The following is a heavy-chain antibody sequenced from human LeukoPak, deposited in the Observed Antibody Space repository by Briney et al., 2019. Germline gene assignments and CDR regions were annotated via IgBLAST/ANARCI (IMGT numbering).Heavy chain of an antibody. D-gene: IGHD3-3*01. CDR1: GCSFGKYW. CDR3: ARGPYYDFWSGYYHYYYGMDV. CDR2: IKQDGSQK. Sequence: PGGSLRLSCAASGCSFGKYWMSWVRQAPGKGLEWVAHIKQDGSQKHDVDSAKGRFTFSRDNAKNSLFLQMNSLRAEDTAVYYCARGPYYDFWSGYYHYYYGMDVWGQGTTVTVSS. V-gene: IGHV3-7*01. J-gene: IGHJ6*02.